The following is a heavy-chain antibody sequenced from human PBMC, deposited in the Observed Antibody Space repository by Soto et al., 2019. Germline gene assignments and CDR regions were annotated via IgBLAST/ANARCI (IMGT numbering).Heavy chain of an antibody. CDR1: GGTFSSYT. J-gene: IGHJ3*02. CDR2: IIPILGIA. V-gene: IGHV1-69*02. Sequence: SVKVSCKASGGTFSSYTISWVRQAPGQGLEWMGRIIPILGIANYAQKFQGRVTITADKSTSTAYMELSSLRSEDTAVYYCARIQLGYDAFDIWGQGTMVTVSS. CDR3: ARIQLGYDAFDI. D-gene: IGHD6-6*01.